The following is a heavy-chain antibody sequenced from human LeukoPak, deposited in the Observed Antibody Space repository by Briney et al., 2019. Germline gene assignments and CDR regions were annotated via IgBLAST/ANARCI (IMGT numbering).Heavy chain of an antibody. CDR1: GFTFSSYA. CDR2: ISGSGGST. J-gene: IGHJ4*02. V-gene: IGHV3-23*01. CDR3: ARDTYGSGSYYNAPLDY. Sequence: GGSLRLSCAASGFTFSSYAMSWVRQAPGKGLEWVSAISGSGGSTYYADSVKGRFTISRDNAKNSLYLQMNSLRAEDTAVYYCARDTYGSGSYYNAPLDYWGQGTLVTVSS. D-gene: IGHD3-10*01.